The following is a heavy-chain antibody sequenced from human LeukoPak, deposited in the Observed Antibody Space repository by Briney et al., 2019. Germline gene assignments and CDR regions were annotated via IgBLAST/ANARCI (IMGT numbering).Heavy chain of an antibody. CDR2: ISAYNGNT. Sequence: ASVKVSCTASGGTFSSYAISWVRQAPGQGLEWMGWISAYNGNTNYAQKLQGRVTMTTDTSTSTAYMELRSLRSDDTAVYYCARADAGIAVAPSDYWGQGTLVTVSS. CDR1: GGTFSSYA. V-gene: IGHV1-18*01. D-gene: IGHD6-19*01. J-gene: IGHJ4*02. CDR3: ARADAGIAVAPSDY.